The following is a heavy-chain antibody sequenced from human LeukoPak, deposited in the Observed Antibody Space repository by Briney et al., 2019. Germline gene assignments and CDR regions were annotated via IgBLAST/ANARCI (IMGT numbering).Heavy chain of an antibody. V-gene: IGHV4-59*08. J-gene: IGHJ4*02. Sequence: SETLSLTCTVSGGSISSYYWSWIRQPPGKGLEWIGYIYYSGSTNYNPSLKSRVTISVDTSKNQFSLKLSSVTAADTAGYYCARHVRGYDFDYWGQGTLVTVSS. CDR1: GGSISSYY. D-gene: IGHD5-12*01. CDR3: ARHVRGYDFDY. CDR2: IYYSGST.